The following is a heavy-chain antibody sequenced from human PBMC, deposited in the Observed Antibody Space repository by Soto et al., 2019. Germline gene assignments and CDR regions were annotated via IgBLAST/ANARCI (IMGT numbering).Heavy chain of an antibody. CDR2: INPSGGST. CDR3: ARDILFDY. CDR1: GGTFSSYA. J-gene: IGHJ4*02. D-gene: IGHD2-15*01. Sequence: ASVKVSCKASGGTFSSYAISWVRQAPGQGLEWMGIINPSGGSTSYAQKFQGRVTMTRDTSASTAYMELSSLRSEDTAVYYCARDILFDYWGQGTLVTVSS. V-gene: IGHV1-46*01.